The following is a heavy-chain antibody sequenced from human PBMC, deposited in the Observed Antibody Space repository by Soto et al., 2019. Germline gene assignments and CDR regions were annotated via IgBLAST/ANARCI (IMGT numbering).Heavy chain of an antibody. CDR2: IHSAGST. Sequence: QLQLQESGPGLVKPSETLSLTCTVSGGSISSSSHYWGWIRQPPGKGLEWIGSIHSAGSTYYTPSLKSRVTIFIDTSKNQFSLNLSSVTAADTAVYYCARPRLGQLEGFDYWGQGTLVTVSS. CDR1: GGSISSSSHY. J-gene: IGHJ4*02. CDR3: ARPRLGQLEGFDY. V-gene: IGHV4-39*01. D-gene: IGHD1-1*01.